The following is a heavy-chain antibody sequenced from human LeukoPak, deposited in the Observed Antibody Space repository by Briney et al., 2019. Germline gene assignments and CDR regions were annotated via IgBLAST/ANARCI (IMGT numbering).Heavy chain of an antibody. CDR2: INLNSGGT. V-gene: IGHV1-2*02. CDR3: ARSPHILTGENFDY. CDR1: GGSFTNCP. D-gene: IGHD3-9*01. Sequence: ASVKVSCKASGGSFTNCPFHWVRQAPGQGLEWMGWINLNSGGTNYAQKFQYRVTMTRDTSISTAYMELSRLRSADTAVYYCARSPHILTGENFDYWGQGTLVTVSS. J-gene: IGHJ4*02.